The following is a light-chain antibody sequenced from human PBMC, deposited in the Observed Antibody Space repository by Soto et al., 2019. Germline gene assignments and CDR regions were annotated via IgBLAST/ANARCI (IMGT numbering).Light chain of an antibody. CDR2: EVR. Sequence: QSALTQPASVSGSAGQSITISCSGTMRDVGAYNLVSWYQQHPGTAPKLIIYEVRNRPSGISSRFSGSKSGTSASLAITGLQAEDEADYYCQSYDSSLSGYVVFGGGTKLTVL. V-gene: IGLV2-14*01. J-gene: IGLJ2*01. CDR3: QSYDSSLSGYVV. CDR1: MRDVGAYNL.